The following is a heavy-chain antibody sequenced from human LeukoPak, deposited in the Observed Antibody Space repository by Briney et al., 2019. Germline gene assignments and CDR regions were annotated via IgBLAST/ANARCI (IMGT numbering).Heavy chain of an antibody. D-gene: IGHD5-18*01. V-gene: IGHV1-2*02. J-gene: IGHJ4*02. CDR2: INPNSGGT. CDR1: GYTFTGYY. Sequence: ASVKVSCKASGYTFTGYYMHWVRQAPGQGLEWMGWINPNSGGTNYAQKFQGRVTMTRDTSISTAYMELSRLRSDDTVVYYCARGAANRGYSYGPFDYWGQGTLVTVSS. CDR3: ARGAANRGYSYGPFDY.